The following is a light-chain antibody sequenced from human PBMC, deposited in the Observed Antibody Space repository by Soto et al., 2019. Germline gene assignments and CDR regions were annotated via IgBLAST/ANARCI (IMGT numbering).Light chain of an antibody. Sequence: EIVMTQSPATLSVSPGERATLSCRASQSVSSNLAWYQQKPGQAPRLLIYGASTRATAVPVRFSGSGSGTEFTLTISSLQSEDFAVYYCQQYNNWPYTFGQRTKLEI. CDR1: QSVSSN. CDR3: QQYNNWPYT. J-gene: IGKJ2*01. V-gene: IGKV3-15*01. CDR2: GAS.